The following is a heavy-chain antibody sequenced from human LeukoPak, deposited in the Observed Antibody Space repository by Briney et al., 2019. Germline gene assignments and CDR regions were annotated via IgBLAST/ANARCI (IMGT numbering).Heavy chain of an antibody. CDR2: LYPSGSS. CDR3: ARGLGYSSSPIDY. Sequence: SGTLSLTCTVSGASISPYYWNWIRQPAGKGLEWIGRLYPSGSSDQNPSLKSRVSISVDTSSNQFSLRVTSVTAADTATYYCARGLGYSSSPIDYWGQGTLVTVSS. CDR1: GASISPYY. V-gene: IGHV4-4*07. J-gene: IGHJ4*02. D-gene: IGHD6-13*01.